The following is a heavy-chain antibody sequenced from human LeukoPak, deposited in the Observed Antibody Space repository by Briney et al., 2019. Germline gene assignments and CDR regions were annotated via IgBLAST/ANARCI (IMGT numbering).Heavy chain of an antibody. CDR1: GGSISGYY. Sequence: SETLSLTCTVSGGSISGYYWSWIRRPPGKGLEWLGYIYYSGRTNYNPSFKSRVTISVDTSKNQFSLKLSSVTAADTAVYYCARDPGLVGPKGPRFDFDYWGQGTLVSVSS. D-gene: IGHD1-26*01. J-gene: IGHJ4*02. V-gene: IGHV4-59*01. CDR2: IYYSGRT. CDR3: ARDPGLVGPKGPRFDFDY.